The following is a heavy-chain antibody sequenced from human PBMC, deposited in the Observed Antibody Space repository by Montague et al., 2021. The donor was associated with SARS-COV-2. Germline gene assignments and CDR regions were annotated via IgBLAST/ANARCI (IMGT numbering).Heavy chain of an antibody. CDR2: VNNSGST. Sequence: SETLSLTCAVYGGSFSGSYWSWIRRPPGKGLEWIGEVNNSGSTSYNPSLKSRVTISVDTSKNQFSLKLSSVTAADTAVYYCARDYGDYSYYYGLDVWGQGTTVTVSS. J-gene: IGHJ6*02. CDR1: GGSFSGSY. V-gene: IGHV4-34*01. CDR3: ARDYGDYSYYYGLDV. D-gene: IGHD4-17*01.